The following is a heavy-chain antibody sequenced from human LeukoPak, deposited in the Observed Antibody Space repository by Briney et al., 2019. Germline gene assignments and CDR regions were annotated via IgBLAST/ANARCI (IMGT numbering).Heavy chain of an antibody. D-gene: IGHD5-12*01. Sequence: SETLSLTCVVSDYSISSGYHWGWIRQPPGRGLEWIGTIYHSGRSYYNPSLRSRVIISVDTSKNQFSLKVNSVTAADTAVYYCARTLVAGPYSGDPSFDFWGQGILVTVSP. V-gene: IGHV4-38-2*01. CDR1: DYSISSGYH. CDR3: ARTLVAGPYSGDPSFDF. CDR2: IYHSGRS. J-gene: IGHJ4*02.